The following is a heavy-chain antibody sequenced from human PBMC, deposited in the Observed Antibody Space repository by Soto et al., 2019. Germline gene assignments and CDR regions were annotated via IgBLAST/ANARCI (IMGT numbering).Heavy chain of an antibody. CDR1: GGSVSNGNYY. CDR3: ARAPRQTYDYVY. J-gene: IGHJ4*02. Sequence: SETLSLTCAVSGGSVSNGNYYWTWIRQPPGKGLELIVYISQSGSTNYNPSFKSRFTISVDTSKNQLFLKVTSVTAADTAVYFCARAPRQTYDYVYWGQGTLVTSPQ. D-gene: IGHD3-16*01. CDR2: ISQSGST. V-gene: IGHV4-61*01.